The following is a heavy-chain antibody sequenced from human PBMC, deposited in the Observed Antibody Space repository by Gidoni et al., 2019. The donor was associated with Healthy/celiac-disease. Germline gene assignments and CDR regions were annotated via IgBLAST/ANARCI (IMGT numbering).Heavy chain of an antibody. CDR2: IYHSGST. V-gene: IGHV4-4*02. J-gene: IGHJ6*02. CDR3: ARKKRITMVRGVIYTRPIYGMDV. D-gene: IGHD3-10*01. Sequence: WIGEIYHSGSTNYNPSLKSRVTISVDKSKNQFSLKLSSVTAADTAVYYCARKKRITMVRGVIYTRPIYGMDVWGQGTTVTVSS.